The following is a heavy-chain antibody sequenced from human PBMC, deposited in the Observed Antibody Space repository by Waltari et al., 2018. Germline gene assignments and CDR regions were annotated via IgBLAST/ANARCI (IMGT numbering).Heavy chain of an antibody. CDR3: ARIGYPIPYGSSGFDP. D-gene: IGHD6-25*01. V-gene: IGHV7-4-1*02. J-gene: IGHJ5*02. CDR2: INTNTGNP. Sequence: QVQLVQSGAEVKKPGSSVKVSCKASGGTFSSCAISWVRQAPGQGLEWMGGINTNTGNPTYAQGFTGRFVFSLDTSVSTAYLQISSLKAEDTAVYYCARIGYPIPYGSSGFDPWGQGTLVTVSS. CDR1: GGTFSSCA.